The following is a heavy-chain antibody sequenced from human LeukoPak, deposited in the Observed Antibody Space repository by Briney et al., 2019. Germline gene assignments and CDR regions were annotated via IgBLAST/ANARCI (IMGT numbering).Heavy chain of an antibody. D-gene: IGHD4-17*01. Sequence: SVKVSCKASGGTFSSYAISWVRQAPGQGLEWMGRIIPILGIANYAQKFQGRVTITADKSTSTAYMELSSLRSEDTAVYYCARGATVTANGGIDYWSQGTLVTVSS. CDR1: GGTFSSYA. V-gene: IGHV1-69*04. J-gene: IGHJ4*02. CDR2: IIPILGIA. CDR3: ARGATVTANGGIDY.